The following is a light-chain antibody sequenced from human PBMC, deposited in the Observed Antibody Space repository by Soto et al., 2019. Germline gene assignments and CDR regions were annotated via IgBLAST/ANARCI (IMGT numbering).Light chain of an antibody. J-gene: IGLJ3*02. CDR1: SSNIGAGYA. CDR2: SND. CDR3: QSYDSSLSGSV. Sequence: SVLTQPPSVSGAPGQRVTISCTGSSSNIGAGYAVHWYQQLPGTAPKLLIYSNDNRPSGVPDRFSGSKSGTSASLAITGLQAEDEADYYCQSYDSSLSGSVFGGGTKLTVL. V-gene: IGLV1-40*01.